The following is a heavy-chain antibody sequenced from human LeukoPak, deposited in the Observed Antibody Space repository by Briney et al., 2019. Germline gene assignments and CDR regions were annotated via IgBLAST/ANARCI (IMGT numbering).Heavy chain of an antibody. V-gene: IGHV3-9*01. Sequence: GGSLRLSCAASGFTFDDYAMHWVRQAPGKGLEWVSGISWNSGSIGYADSVKGRFTISRDNAKNSLYLQMNSLRAEDTALYYCAKVYSSSWYGNFQHWGQGTLVTVSS. CDR1: GFTFDDYA. CDR2: ISWNSGSI. CDR3: AKVYSSSWYGNFQH. J-gene: IGHJ1*01. D-gene: IGHD6-13*01.